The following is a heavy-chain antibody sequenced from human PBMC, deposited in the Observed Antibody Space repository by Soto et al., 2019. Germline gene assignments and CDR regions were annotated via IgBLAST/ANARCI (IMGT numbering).Heavy chain of an antibody. Sequence: TLSLTCAVYCGSFSGYYWIWIRQPPGKGLEWIGEINHSGSTNYNPSLKSRVTISVDTSKNQFSLKLSSVTAADTAVYYCARDLDYYGSGSPPHYWGQGTLVTVSS. J-gene: IGHJ4*02. CDR1: CGSFSGYY. CDR3: ARDLDYYGSGSPPHY. CDR2: INHSGST. D-gene: IGHD3-10*01. V-gene: IGHV4-34*01.